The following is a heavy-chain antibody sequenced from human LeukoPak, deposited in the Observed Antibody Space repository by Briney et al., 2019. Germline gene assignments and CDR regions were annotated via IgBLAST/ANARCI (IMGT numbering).Heavy chain of an antibody. D-gene: IGHD3-16*01. J-gene: IGHJ4*02. CDR2: VYYTGST. V-gene: IGHV4-39*07. CDR3: VGRRDNQFDY. Sequence: SETLSLTCSVSDGSINTISDYWGWVRQPPGKGLEWIGSVYYTGSTYYNAPFKSRVTISIDTSKNQFSLSLSAVTAADTAMYYCVGRRDNQFDYWGQGTLVTVSS. CDR1: DGSINTISDY.